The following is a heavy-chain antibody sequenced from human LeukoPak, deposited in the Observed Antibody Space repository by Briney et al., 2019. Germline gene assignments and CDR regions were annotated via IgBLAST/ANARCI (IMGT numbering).Heavy chain of an antibody. Sequence: GGSLRLSCAVSGVTLSNYGMSWVRLAPGKGLEWVAGISDSGGKTNYADSVKGRFTIPRDNPKNTLYLQMNSLRAEDTAVYFCAKRGAVIRVILVGFHKEAYYFDSWGQGALVTVSS. CDR3: AKRGAVIRVILVGFHKEAYYFDS. J-gene: IGHJ4*02. CDR2: ISDSGGKT. CDR1: GVTLSNYG. V-gene: IGHV3-23*01. D-gene: IGHD3-22*01.